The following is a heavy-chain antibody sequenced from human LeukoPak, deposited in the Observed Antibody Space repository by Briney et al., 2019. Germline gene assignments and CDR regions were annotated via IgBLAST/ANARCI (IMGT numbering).Heavy chain of an antibody. CDR1: GYSFSSYW. CDR3: ARLKYYDSSGDRKDAFDI. J-gene: IGHJ3*02. D-gene: IGHD3-22*01. Sequence: GESLKISCKGSGYSFSSYWMSWVRQAPGKGLEWVANIKQDGSEKYYVDSVKGRFTISRDNAKNSLYLQMNSLRAEDTAVYYCARLKYYDSSGDRKDAFDIWGQGTMVTVSS. V-gene: IGHV3-7*01. CDR2: IKQDGSEK.